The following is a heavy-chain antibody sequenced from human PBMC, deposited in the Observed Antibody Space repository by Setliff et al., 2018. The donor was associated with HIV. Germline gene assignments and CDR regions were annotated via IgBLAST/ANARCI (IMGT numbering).Heavy chain of an antibody. V-gene: IGHV4-38-2*02. Sequence: SETLSLTCAVSGYSIGSGYYWGWLRQPPGKGRKWIGSIYHIGSTYYNPSLKSRVTITVYTSKNQFSLKLSSGTAADTAVYYCARDRQDILTGSTGWYFDFWGRGTLGTVSS. CDR3: ARDRQDILTGSTGWYFDF. J-gene: IGHJ2*01. CDR2: IYHIGST. D-gene: IGHD3-9*01. CDR1: GYSIGSGYY.